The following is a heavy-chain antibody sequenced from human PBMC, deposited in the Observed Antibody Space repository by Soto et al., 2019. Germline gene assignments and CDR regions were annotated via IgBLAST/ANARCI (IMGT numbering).Heavy chain of an antibody. CDR3: AKDGSRLPLDY. CDR1: GFTFSSYA. D-gene: IGHD3-16*01. CDR2: ISYDGSNK. Sequence: GGSLRLSCAASGFTFSSYAMHWVRQAPGKGLEWVAVISYDGSNKYYADSVKGRFTISRDNSKNTLYLQMNSLRAEDTAVYYCAKDGSRLPLDYWGQGTLVTVSS. J-gene: IGHJ4*02. V-gene: IGHV3-30-3*01.